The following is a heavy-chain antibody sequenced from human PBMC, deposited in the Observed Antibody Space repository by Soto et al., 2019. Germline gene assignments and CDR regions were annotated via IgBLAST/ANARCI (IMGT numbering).Heavy chain of an antibody. CDR3: ARASTTVTTLDY. V-gene: IGHV4-30-2*01. CDR1: GCSISSGGYS. CDR2: IYHSGST. D-gene: IGHD4-17*01. J-gene: IGHJ4*02. Sequence: PSETLSLTCAFSGCSISSGGYSLSWIRQPPGKGLEWIGYIYHSGSTYYNPSLKSRATISVDRSKNQFSLKLSSVTAADTAVYYCARASTTVTTLDYWGQGTLVTVSS.